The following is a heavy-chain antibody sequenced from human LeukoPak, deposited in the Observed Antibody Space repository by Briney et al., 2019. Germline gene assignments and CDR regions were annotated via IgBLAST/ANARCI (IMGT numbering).Heavy chain of an antibody. CDR1: GGTFTNYA. CDR2: IIPMYGRG. Sequence: ASVKVSCKASGGTFTNYAISWVRQAPGQGLEWMGGIIPMYGRGNYAQKFQGRVTITADESTSTVYMELRSLTSEDTAVYYCAKGGSGWGFDYWGQGTLVTVSS. V-gene: IGHV1-69*13. CDR3: AKGGSGWGFDY. J-gene: IGHJ4*02. D-gene: IGHD6-19*01.